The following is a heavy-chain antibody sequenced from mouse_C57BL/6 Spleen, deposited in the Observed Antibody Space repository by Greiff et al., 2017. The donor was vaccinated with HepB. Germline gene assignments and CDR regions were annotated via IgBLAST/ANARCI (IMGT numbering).Heavy chain of an antibody. J-gene: IGHJ1*03. Sequence: EVQLVESGGGLVQPGGSLKLSCAASGFTFSDYYMYWVRQTPEKRLEWVAYISNGGGSTYYPDTVKGRFTISRDNAKNTLYLQMSRLKSEDTAMYYCARLYYDYDWYFDVWGTGTTVTVSS. V-gene: IGHV5-12*01. CDR1: GFTFSDYY. CDR2: ISNGGGST. CDR3: ARLYYDYDWYFDV. D-gene: IGHD2-4*01.